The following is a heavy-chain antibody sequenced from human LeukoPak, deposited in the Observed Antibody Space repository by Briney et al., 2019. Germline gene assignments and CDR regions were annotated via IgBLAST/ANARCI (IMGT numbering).Heavy chain of an antibody. D-gene: IGHD4-11*01. CDR3: ARMTRTYYYYGMDV. Sequence: SETLSLTCAVYGGSFSGYYWSWIRQPPGKGLEWIGEINHSGSTNYNPSLKSRVIISVDTSKNQFSLKLSSVTAADTAVYYCARMTRTYYYYGMDVWGQGTTVTVSS. J-gene: IGHJ6*02. CDR2: INHSGST. V-gene: IGHV4-34*01. CDR1: GGSFSGYY.